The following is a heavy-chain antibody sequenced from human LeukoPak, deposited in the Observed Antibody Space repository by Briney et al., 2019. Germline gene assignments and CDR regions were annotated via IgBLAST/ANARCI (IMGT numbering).Heavy chain of an antibody. D-gene: IGHD4-11*01. CDR1: GFTFSSYA. CDR3: AKGLGKATVTPLGY. V-gene: IGHV3-23*01. CDR2: ISGSGGST. Sequence: GGSLRLSYAASGFTFSSYAMSWVRQAPGEGLEWVSGISGSGGSTYYADSVKGRFTISRGNSKNTLYLQMDSLRAEDTAVYYCAKGLGKATVTPLGYWGQGTLVTLSS. J-gene: IGHJ4*02.